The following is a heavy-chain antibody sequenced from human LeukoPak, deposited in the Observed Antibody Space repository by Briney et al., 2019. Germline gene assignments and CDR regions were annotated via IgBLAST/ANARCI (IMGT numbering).Heavy chain of an antibody. CDR2: IIPIFGTA. CDR1: GGTFSSYA. J-gene: IGHJ4*02. Sequence: SVKVSCKASGGTFSSYAISWVRQAPGQGLEWMGRIIPIFGTANYAQKFQGRVTITTDESTSTAYMELSSLRSQDTVVYYSARGGWLEFCYFDFWGQGTLVTVSS. V-gene: IGHV1-69*05. D-gene: IGHD5-24*01. CDR3: ARGGWLEFCYFDF.